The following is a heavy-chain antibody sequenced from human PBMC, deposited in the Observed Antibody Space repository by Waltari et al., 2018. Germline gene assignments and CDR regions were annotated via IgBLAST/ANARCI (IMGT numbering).Heavy chain of an antibody. V-gene: IGHV3-53*01. CDR3: ARDSSGWYGGAFDI. CDR1: GFTVSSNY. D-gene: IGHD6-19*01. CDR2: IESGGST. J-gene: IGHJ3*02. Sequence: EVQLVESGGGLIQPGGSLRLSCAASGFTVSSNYMSWVRQAPGKGLDWVSVIESGGSTYYADSVKGRFTISRDNSKNTLYLQMNSLRAEDTAVYYCARDSSGWYGGAFDIWGQGTMVTVSS.